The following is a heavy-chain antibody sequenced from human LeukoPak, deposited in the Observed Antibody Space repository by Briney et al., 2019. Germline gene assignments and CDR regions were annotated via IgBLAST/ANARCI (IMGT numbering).Heavy chain of an antibody. V-gene: IGHV3-21*01. D-gene: IGHD1-26*01. CDR1: GFTFSSYS. CDR2: ISSSSSYI. CDR3: ARDGNLIGIVGATGTDAFDI. J-gene: IGHJ3*02. Sequence: PGGSLRLSCAASGFTFSSYSMNWVRQAPGKGLEWVSSISSSSSYIYYADSVKGRFTISRDNAKNSLYLQMNSLRAEDTAVYYCARDGNLIGIVGATGTDAFDIWGQGTMVTVSS.